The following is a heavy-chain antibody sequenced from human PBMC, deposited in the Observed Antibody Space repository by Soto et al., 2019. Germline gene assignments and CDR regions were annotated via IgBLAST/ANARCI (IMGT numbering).Heavy chain of an antibody. CDR3: AKDAVYNDGLWLMDH. CDR1: GIPHSSCD. V-gene: IGHV3-23*05. CDR2: IYGSGRGI. Sequence: VSQRLSCTASGIPHSSCDMLWVSQAPGKGLECVSGIYGSGRGIEYADSVKGRFTISRDNSKNTVYLQMTDLRADDTAVYYRAKDAVYNDGLWLMDHWGQGTQVTVPS. J-gene: IGHJ4*02. D-gene: IGHD2-21*01.